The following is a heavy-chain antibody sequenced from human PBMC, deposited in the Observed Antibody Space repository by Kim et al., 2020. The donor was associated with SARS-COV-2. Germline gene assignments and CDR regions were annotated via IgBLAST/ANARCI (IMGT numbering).Heavy chain of an antibody. Sequence: YFADSVKGRLTISRDNSKNPLYLQMNSLRAEDTAVYYWAKSEDSSGHFDYWGQGTLVTVSS. CDR3: AKSEDSSGHFDY. V-gene: IGHV3-23*01. D-gene: IGHD6-19*01. J-gene: IGHJ4*02.